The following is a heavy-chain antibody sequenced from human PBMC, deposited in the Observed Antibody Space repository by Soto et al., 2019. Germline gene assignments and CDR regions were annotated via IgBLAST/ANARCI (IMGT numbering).Heavy chain of an antibody. CDR1: GFSFTGYY. CDR3: AKDLTRQLAYWLDP. D-gene: IGHD6-6*01. V-gene: IGHV1-2*02. Sequence: ASVKVSCRASGFSFTGYYIHWLRQAPGQGLEWMGWINAHSGGTEYAQKFQGRVTLTRDTSIATAYLTLTSLTSDDTALYYCAKDLTRQLAYWLDPWGQGTQVTVSS. J-gene: IGHJ5*02. CDR2: INAHSGGT.